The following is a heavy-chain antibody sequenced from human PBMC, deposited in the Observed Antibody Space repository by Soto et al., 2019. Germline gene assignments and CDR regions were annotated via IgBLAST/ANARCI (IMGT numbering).Heavy chain of an antibody. CDR3: ARAPEYSSSSGFDY. V-gene: IGHV6-1*01. J-gene: IGHJ4*02. CDR1: GDSVSSNSAA. Sequence: SQTLSLTCAISGDSVSSNSAAWNWIRQSPSRGLEWLGRTYYRSQWYNDYAVSMKGRISINPDTSKNQFPLQLNSVIPEDTAVYYCARAPEYSSSSGFDYWGQGTLVTVSS. D-gene: IGHD6-6*01. CDR2: TYYRSQWYN.